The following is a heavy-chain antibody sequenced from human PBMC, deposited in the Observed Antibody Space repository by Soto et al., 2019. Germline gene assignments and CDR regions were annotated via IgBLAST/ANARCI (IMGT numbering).Heavy chain of an antibody. CDR3: ARSIRGYHYYFDF. CDR1: GGSISTYY. Sequence: SETLSLTCTVSGGSISTYYWSWIRQPPGKGLEWIAYIYYSGITNYNPSLKSRLTISVDTSKTQFSLKLTSVTAADTAVYYCARSIRGYHYYFDFWGHGTLVTFSS. J-gene: IGHJ4*01. CDR2: IYYSGIT. V-gene: IGHV4-59*01. D-gene: IGHD3-22*01.